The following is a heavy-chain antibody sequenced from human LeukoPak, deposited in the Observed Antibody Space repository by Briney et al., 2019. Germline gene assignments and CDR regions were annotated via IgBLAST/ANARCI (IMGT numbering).Heavy chain of an antibody. CDR3: ARDSSPTTGGYYMDV. J-gene: IGHJ6*03. CDR1: GFTFSSYG. Sequence: GRSLGLSCAASGFTFSSYGMHWVRQAPGKGLVWVSRINTDGSSTSYADSVKGRFTISRDNAKNTLYLQMNSLRAEDTAVYYCARDSSPTTGGYYMDVWGKGTTVTVSS. V-gene: IGHV3-74*01. CDR2: INTDGSST. D-gene: IGHD1-14*01.